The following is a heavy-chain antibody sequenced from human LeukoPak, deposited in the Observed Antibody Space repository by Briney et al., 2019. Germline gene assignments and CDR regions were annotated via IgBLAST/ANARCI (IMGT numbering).Heavy chain of an antibody. Sequence: GGSLSLSYTVSGFTFSNYSMTWVRQAPGKGLECVSSISGSGGSTYYADSVKGSFTISTATSKNTLYLQTNRLRAEDTAVYYGAIQQQLADFEYWGQGALCTVSS. CDR3: AIQQQLADFEY. D-gene: IGHD6-13*01. J-gene: IGHJ4*02. CDR2: ISGSGGST. V-gene: IGHV3-23*01. CDR1: GFTFSNYS.